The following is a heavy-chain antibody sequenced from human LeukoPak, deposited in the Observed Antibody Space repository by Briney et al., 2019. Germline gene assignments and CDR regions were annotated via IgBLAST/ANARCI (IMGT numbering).Heavy chain of an antibody. D-gene: IGHD2-2*01. J-gene: IGHJ6*04. Sequence: GGSLRLSCAASGFTFSSYGMHWVRQAPGKGLEWVAVIWYGGSSKYYADSVKGRFTISRDNSKNTLYLQMNSLRAEDTAVYYCAKEDRYCSSTSCYALDVWGKGTTVTVSS. V-gene: IGHV3-30*02. CDR2: IWYGGSSK. CDR3: AKEDRYCSSTSCYALDV. CDR1: GFTFSSYG.